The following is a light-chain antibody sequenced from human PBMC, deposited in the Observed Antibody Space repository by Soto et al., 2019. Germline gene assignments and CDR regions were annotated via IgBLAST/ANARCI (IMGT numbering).Light chain of an antibody. J-gene: IGKJ2*01. CDR2: RAF. Sequence: DIQMTQSPSTLSASIGDRVTITCRASRTISDWLAWYQQRPGKAPKLLIYRAFRLESGVPRRFSGSASGTEFTLTISGLQPDDFANYYCQQYNTFSFTFGQGTRLEIK. CDR3: QQYNTFSFT. V-gene: IGKV1-5*03. CDR1: RTISDW.